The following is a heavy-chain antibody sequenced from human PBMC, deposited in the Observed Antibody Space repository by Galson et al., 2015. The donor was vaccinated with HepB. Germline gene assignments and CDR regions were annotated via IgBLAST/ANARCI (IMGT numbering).Heavy chain of an antibody. D-gene: IGHD6-6*01. Sequence: SVKVSCKASGGTFSSYAFSWVRQAPGQGLEWMRGIIPIFGTANYAQKFQGRVTITADESTSTAYMELSSLRSEDTAVYYCARDGSIAARPNYYYYYMDVWGQGTTVTVSS. CDR3: ARDGSIAARPNYYYYYMDV. V-gene: IGHV1-69*13. J-gene: IGHJ6*03. CDR2: IIPIFGTA. CDR1: GGTFSSYA.